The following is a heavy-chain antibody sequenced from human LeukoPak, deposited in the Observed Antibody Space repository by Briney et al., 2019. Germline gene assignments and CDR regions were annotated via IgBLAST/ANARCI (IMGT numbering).Heavy chain of an antibody. CDR3: ARMSEKVGANNFDY. V-gene: IGHV1-2*02. CDR2: INPNSGGT. Sequence: ASVNVSCKASEYAVTAYDMHWLRQAPGQGLEWMGWINPNSGGTKYAQKFQGRVTMTRDTSISTAYMQLSRLTSGDTAVYYCARMSEKVGANNFDYWGQGTLVTVSS. J-gene: IGHJ4*02. CDR1: EYAVTAYD. D-gene: IGHD1-26*01.